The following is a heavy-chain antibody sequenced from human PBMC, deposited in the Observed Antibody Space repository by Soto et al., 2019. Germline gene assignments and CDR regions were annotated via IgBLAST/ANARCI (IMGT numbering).Heavy chain of an antibody. D-gene: IGHD3-3*01. CDR2: ISASAGST. V-gene: IGHV3-23*01. CDR3: AGCITIFGGGGDN. Sequence: GGSLRLSCAASGFTFTNYAMSWVRQAPGKGLEWVSVISASAGSTFYADSVKGRFTISRDNSKNMLYLQMNSLRAEDTAVYYCAGCITIFGGGGDNWGQGTLVTVSS. J-gene: IGHJ4*02. CDR1: GFTFTNYA.